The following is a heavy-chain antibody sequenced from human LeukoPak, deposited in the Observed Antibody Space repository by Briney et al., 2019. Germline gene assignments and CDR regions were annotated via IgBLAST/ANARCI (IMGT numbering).Heavy chain of an antibody. CDR3: ARESFEY. Sequence: GGSLRLSCAASGFTFSSYDMHWVRQGTGKSLEWVSAIGTAGNTNYAGSVKGRFTISRENAKNSLHLQMNSLRAGDTAVYYCARESFEYWAQGALVTVSS. CDR1: GFTFSSYD. J-gene: IGHJ4*02. V-gene: IGHV3-13*01. CDR2: IGTAGNT.